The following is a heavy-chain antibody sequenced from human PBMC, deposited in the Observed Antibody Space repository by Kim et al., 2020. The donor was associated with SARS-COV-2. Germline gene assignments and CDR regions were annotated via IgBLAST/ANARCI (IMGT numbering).Heavy chain of an antibody. V-gene: IGHV3-74*01. CDR3: ARGGYDFWSGYYTY. J-gene: IGHJ4*02. Sequence: ADSVTGRFTISKDNAQNTLSLKLNSLGAEATAVYYCARGGYDFWSGYYTYWGQGTLVTVSS. D-gene: IGHD3-3*01.